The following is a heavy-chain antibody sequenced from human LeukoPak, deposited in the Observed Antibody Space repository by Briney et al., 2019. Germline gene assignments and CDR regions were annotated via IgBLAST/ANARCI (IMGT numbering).Heavy chain of an antibody. CDR1: GGSISSSSYY. CDR3: ARTETLWFGEYYFDY. Sequence: PSETLSLTCTVSGGSISSSSYYWGWIRQPPGKGLEWIGEINHSGSTNYSPSLKSRVTISLDTSKNQFSLKLSSVTAADTAVYYCARTETLWFGEYYFDYWGQGTLVTVSS. D-gene: IGHD3-10*01. J-gene: IGHJ4*02. V-gene: IGHV4-39*07. CDR2: INHSGST.